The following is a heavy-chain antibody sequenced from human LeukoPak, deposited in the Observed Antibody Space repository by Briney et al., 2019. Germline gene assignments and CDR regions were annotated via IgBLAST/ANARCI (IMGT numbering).Heavy chain of an antibody. J-gene: IGHJ4*02. V-gene: IGHV3-33*01. CDR2: IWYDGSNK. D-gene: IGHD2-21*02. CDR1: GFTFSSYG. Sequence: GGSLRLSCAASGFTFSSYGMHWVRQAPGKGLEWVAVIWYDGSNKYYADSVKGRFTISRDNSKNTLYLQMNSLRAEDTAVYYCARVGAYCGGDCYLDYWGQGTLVTVSS. CDR3: ARVGAYCGGDCYLDY.